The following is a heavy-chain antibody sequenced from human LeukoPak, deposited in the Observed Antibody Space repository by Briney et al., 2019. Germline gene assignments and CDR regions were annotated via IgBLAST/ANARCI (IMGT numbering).Heavy chain of an antibody. V-gene: IGHV7-4-1*02. J-gene: IGHJ5*02. CDR3: TTMFDYYDSSGYSS. CDR1: GYTFTGYY. D-gene: IGHD3-22*01. Sequence: ASVKVSCKASGYTFTGYYMHWVRQAPGQGLEWMGWINTNTGNPTYAQGFTGRFVFSLDTSVSTAYLQISSLKAEDTAVYYCTTMFDYYDSSGYSSWGQGTLVTVSS. CDR2: INTNTGNP.